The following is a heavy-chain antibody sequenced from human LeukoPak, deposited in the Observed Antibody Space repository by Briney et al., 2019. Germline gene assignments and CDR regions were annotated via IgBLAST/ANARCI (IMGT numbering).Heavy chain of an antibody. D-gene: IGHD3-10*01. V-gene: IGHV3-23*01. CDR1: GFTFSTNA. J-gene: IGHJ4*02. CDR3: AREKDYYLV. Sequence: GGSLRLSCLTSGFTFSTNAMSWVRQAPGKGLEWISGISGSGASTYYADSVTGRFTISRDNSKNSLYLQMNSLRAEDTAVYYCAREKDYYLVWGQGTLVTVSS. CDR2: ISGSGAST.